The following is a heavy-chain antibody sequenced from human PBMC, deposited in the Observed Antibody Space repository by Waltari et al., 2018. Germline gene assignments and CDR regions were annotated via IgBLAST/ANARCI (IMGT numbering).Heavy chain of an antibody. J-gene: IGHJ4*02. Sequence: QVQLQQWGAGLLKPSETLSLTCAVYGGSFSDYYWRWIRQPPGKGLEWIGEINHSGSTNYNPSLKSRVTISVDTSKNQFSLKLSSVTAADTAVYYCARQRHNWNDKVDYFDYWGQGTLVTVSS. D-gene: IGHD1-20*01. V-gene: IGHV4-34*01. CDR2: INHSGST. CDR1: GGSFSDYY. CDR3: ARQRHNWNDKVDYFDY.